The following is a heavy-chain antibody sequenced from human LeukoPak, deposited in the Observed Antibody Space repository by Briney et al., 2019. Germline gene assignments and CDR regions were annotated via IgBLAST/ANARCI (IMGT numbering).Heavy chain of an antibody. CDR3: ARALTGTIPFDY. D-gene: IGHD1-7*01. J-gene: IGHJ4*02. Sequence: ASVRVSCTPSVYTFTSYGISWVRQAPGQGREGRGWISAYNGNTNYAQKLQGRVTMTTDTSTSTAYMELRSLRSDDTAVYYCARALTGTIPFDYWGQGTLVTVSS. V-gene: IGHV1-18*01. CDR2: ISAYNGNT. CDR1: VYTFTSYG.